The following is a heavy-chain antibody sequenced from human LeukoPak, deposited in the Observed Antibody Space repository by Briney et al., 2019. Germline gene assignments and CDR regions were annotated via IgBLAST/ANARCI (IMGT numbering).Heavy chain of an antibody. D-gene: IGHD6-13*01. CDR3: ARVQQQLVLPSFTYYYYYMDV. CDR2: IYYSGST. Sequence: PSETLSLTCTVSGGSISSYYWSWIRQPPGKGLEWIGYIYYSGSTNYNPSLKSRVTISVDTSKNQFSLKLSSVTAADTAVYYCARVQQQLVLPSFTYYYYYMDVWGKGTTVTISS. CDR1: GGSISSYY. V-gene: IGHV4-59*01. J-gene: IGHJ6*03.